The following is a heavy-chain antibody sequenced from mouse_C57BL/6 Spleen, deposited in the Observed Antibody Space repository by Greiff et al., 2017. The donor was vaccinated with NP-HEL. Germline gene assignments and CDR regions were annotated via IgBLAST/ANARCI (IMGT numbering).Heavy chain of an antibody. Sequence: EVQVVESGPELVKPGASVKISCKASGYSFTGYYMNWVKQSPEKSLEWIGEINPSTGGTTYNQKFKAKATLTVDKSSSTAYMQLKSLTSEDSAVYYCARSLFITPFAYWGQGTLVTVSA. D-gene: IGHD1-1*01. J-gene: IGHJ3*01. CDR2: INPSTGGT. V-gene: IGHV1-42*01. CDR1: GYSFTGYY. CDR3: ARSLFITPFAY.